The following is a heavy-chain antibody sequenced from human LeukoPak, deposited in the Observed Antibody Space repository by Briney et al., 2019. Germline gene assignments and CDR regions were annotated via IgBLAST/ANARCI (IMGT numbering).Heavy chain of an antibody. J-gene: IGHJ3*02. CDR3: AKRAGFSSGWYEGDAFDI. Sequence: GGSLRLSCAASGFTFSSYAMSWVGQAPGKGLEWVSAISGSGGSTYYADSVKGRFTISRDNSKNTLYLQMNSLRAEDTAVYYCAKRAGFSSGWYEGDAFDIWGQGTMVTVSS. D-gene: IGHD6-19*01. CDR1: GFTFSSYA. V-gene: IGHV3-23*01. CDR2: ISGSGGST.